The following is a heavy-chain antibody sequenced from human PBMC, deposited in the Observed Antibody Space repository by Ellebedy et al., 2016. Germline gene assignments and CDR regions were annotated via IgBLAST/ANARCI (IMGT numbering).Heavy chain of an antibody. CDR1: GFTFSDHY. D-gene: IGHD2-21*02. J-gene: IGHJ6*02. Sequence: GESLKISCAASGFTFSDHYMDWVRQAPGKGLEWVGRTRNKANSYTTEYAASVKGRFTISRDDSKNSLYLQMNSLKTEDTAVYYCAREPYCGGDCYPRYYGMDVWGQGTTVTVSS. CDR2: TRNKANSYTT. V-gene: IGHV3-72*01. CDR3: AREPYCGGDCYPRYYGMDV.